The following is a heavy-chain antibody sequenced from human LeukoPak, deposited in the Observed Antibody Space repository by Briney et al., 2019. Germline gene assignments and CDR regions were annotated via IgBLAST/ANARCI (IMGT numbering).Heavy chain of an antibody. D-gene: IGHD1-14*01. J-gene: IGHJ6*02. CDR1: VDTSTGQT. CDR3: AREALTHNIDV. Sequence: ASVKVSCKASVDTSTGQTMHRVPQAPGQGLEWLGWINPNIGDTNYAQKFQGRVTLATDTSISTAYIDLSWLTSDDKGVYYCAREALTHNIDVWGQGTTVTVSS. CDR2: INPNIGDT. V-gene: IGHV1-2*02.